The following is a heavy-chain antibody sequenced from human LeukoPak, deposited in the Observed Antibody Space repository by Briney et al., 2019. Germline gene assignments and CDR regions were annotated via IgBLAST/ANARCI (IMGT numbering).Heavy chain of an antibody. CDR1: GYSFSTYW. CDR3: ARQCSSGWDAFDI. D-gene: IGHD6-19*01. V-gene: IGHV5-51*01. CDR2: MYPDDSDT. J-gene: IGHJ3*02. Sequence: GESLKISCKSSGYSFSTYWIGWVRQMPGKGLEWMGLMYPDDSDTRYSPSFQGQVTISADKSISTAYLQWSSLKASDTAMYYCARQCSSGWDAFDIWGQGTMVTVSS.